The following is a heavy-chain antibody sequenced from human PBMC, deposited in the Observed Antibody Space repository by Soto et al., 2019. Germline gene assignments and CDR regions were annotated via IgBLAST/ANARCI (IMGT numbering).Heavy chain of an antibody. CDR3: ARGRVRIAAAGIDY. CDR2: INHSGST. CDR1: GGSFSGYY. Sequence: QVQLQQWGAGLLKPSETLSLTCAVYGGSFSGYYWSWIRQPPGQGLEWIGEINHSGSTNYNPSLKSRVTISVDTSKNQFSLKLSSVTAADTAVYYCARGRVRIAAAGIDYWGQGTLVTVSS. D-gene: IGHD6-13*01. V-gene: IGHV4-34*01. J-gene: IGHJ4*02.